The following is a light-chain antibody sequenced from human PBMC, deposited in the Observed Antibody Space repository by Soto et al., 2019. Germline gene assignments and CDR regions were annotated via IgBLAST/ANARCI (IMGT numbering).Light chain of an antibody. CDR3: QQYSFYST. CDR1: QTISNR. V-gene: IGKV1-5*01. CDR2: DAS. Sequence: DIQMTQSPSTLPASVEDTVTITFRASQTISNRLAWYQQKPGKAPKLLVYDASSLVGGAPSRFSGSGSGTEFTLTISSLQPDDFATYYCQQYSFYSTFGQGTKVDIK. J-gene: IGKJ1*01.